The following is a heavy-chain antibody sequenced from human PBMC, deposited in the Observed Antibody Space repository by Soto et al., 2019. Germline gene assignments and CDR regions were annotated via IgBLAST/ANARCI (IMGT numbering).Heavy chain of an antibody. CDR3: ARGTLVERGDFDY. V-gene: IGHV4-31*03. D-gene: IGHD2-15*01. J-gene: IGHJ4*02. CDR2: IYYSGSS. Sequence: PSETLSLTCTVSGGSISSGGSYWSWIRQHPGKGLEWIGYIYYSGSSYYNPSLKSRVTISVDTSKNQFPLKLTSVTAADTAVYYCARGTLVERGDFDYWGQGSLVTAPQ. CDR1: GGSISSGGSY.